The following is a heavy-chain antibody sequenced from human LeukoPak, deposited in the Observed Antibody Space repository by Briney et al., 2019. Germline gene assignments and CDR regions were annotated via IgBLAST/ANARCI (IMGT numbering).Heavy chain of an antibody. CDR1: GGSISSYY. CDR3: AIAIFGVARFDY. J-gene: IGHJ4*02. CDR2: IYYSGST. V-gene: IGHV4-59*01. D-gene: IGHD3-3*01. Sequence: PSETLSLTCTASGGSISSYYWSWIRQPPGKGLEWIGYIYYSGSTNYNPSLKSRVNISVDTSKNQFSLKLSSVTAADTAVYYCAIAIFGVARFDYWGQGTLVTVYS.